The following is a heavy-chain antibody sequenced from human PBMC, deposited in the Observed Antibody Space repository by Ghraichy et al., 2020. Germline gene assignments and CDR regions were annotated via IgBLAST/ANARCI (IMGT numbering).Heavy chain of an antibody. D-gene: IGHD2-21*01. CDR2: IKQNGIEN. J-gene: IGHJ3*02. CDR3: ARDVGYSRGSIHYDAYDI. CDR1: GFTFGNYW. V-gene: IGHV3-7*05. Sequence: GGSLRLSCAASGFTFGNYWMTWIRQTPGKGLEWVANIKQNGIENNYSDSVKGRFTISRDNAKNSLYLQMNSLRAEDTAVYYCARDVGYSRGSIHYDAYDIWGQGRMVTVSS.